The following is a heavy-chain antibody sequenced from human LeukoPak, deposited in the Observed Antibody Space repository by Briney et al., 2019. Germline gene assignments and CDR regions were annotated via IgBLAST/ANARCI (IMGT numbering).Heavy chain of an antibody. Sequence: SETLSLTCAVYGGSFSGYYWSWIRQPPGKGLEWIGEINHSGSTNYNPSLKSRVTMSVDTSKNQFSLKLSSVTAADTAVYYCARVGSSWYAGWYFDLWGRGTLVTVSS. J-gene: IGHJ2*01. V-gene: IGHV4-34*01. CDR3: ARVGSSWYAGWYFDL. CDR2: INHSGST. D-gene: IGHD6-13*01. CDR1: GGSFSGYY.